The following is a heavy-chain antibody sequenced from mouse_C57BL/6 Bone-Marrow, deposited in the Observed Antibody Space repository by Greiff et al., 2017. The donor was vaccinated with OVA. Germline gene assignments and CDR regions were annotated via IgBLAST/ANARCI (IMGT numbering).Heavy chain of an antibody. CDR2: ISDGGSYT. CDR3: ARVGSNYYFDY. Sequence: EVQLVESGGGLVKPGGSLKLSCAASGFTFSSYAMSWVRQTPEKRLEWVATISDGGSYTYYPDNVKGRFTISRDNAKNNLYLQMSHLKSEDTAMHYCARVGSNYYFDYWGQGTTLTVSS. CDR1: GFTFSSYA. V-gene: IGHV5-4*01. D-gene: IGHD2-5*01. J-gene: IGHJ2*01.